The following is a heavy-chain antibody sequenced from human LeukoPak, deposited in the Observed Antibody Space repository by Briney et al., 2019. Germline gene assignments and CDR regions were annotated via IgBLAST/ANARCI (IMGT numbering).Heavy chain of an antibody. CDR2: IYIDGYT. CDR1: GFTFSGNH. CDR3: ARDPRDGYGHFDH. D-gene: IGHD5-24*01. V-gene: IGHV3-66*02. J-gene: IGHJ4*02. Sequence: GGSLRLSCAASGFTFSGNHMNWVRQAPGKGLEWISVIYIDGYTYYADSVKGRFTISRDNSKNTLYLQVDSLKPDDTAIYYCARDPRDGYGHFDHWGQGTLVTVSS.